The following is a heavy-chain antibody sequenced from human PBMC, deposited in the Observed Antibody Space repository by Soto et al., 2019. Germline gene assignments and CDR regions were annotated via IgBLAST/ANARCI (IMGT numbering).Heavy chain of an antibody. J-gene: IGHJ6*02. Sequence: PSETLSLTCAVYGGSFSRYYWTWIRQAPGKGLDWIGEVTHSGSTNYNPSLKSRLTMSVDTSKNQFSLKLSSVTAADTAVYYCARDLDRGDYYYYGMDVWGQGTTDTVSS. D-gene: IGHD3-22*01. CDR1: GGSFSRYY. CDR3: ARDLDRGDYYYYGMDV. CDR2: VTHSGST. V-gene: IGHV4-34*01.